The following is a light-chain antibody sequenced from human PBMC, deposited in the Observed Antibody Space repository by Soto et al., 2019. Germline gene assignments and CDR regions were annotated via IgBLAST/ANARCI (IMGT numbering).Light chain of an antibody. Sequence: IXCTGTSSDVGGYNYVSWYQQHPGKAPKLMIYEVSKRPSGVPDRFSGSKSGNTASLTVSGLQAEDEADYYCSSYAGSNNLVFGGGTKLTVL. V-gene: IGLV2-8*01. CDR2: EVS. CDR1: SSDVGGYNY. CDR3: SSYAGSNNLV. J-gene: IGLJ2*01.